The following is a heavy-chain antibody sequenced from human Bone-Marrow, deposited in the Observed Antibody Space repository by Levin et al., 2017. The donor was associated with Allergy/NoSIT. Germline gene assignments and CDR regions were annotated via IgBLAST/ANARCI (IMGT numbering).Heavy chain of an antibody. CDR3: TKDIERWNLQGGGFDY. CDR1: GFSFDDYS. D-gene: IGHD1-1*01. Sequence: PGGSLRLSCAGSGFSFDDYSIHWVRQAPGKGLEWVSSFSWRGHIIGYADSVKGRFTISRDNAKNSLYLQMNSLRAEDTAFYYCTKDIERWNLQGGGFDYWGPGTLVTVSS. J-gene: IGHJ4*02. CDR2: FSWRGHII. V-gene: IGHV3-9*01.